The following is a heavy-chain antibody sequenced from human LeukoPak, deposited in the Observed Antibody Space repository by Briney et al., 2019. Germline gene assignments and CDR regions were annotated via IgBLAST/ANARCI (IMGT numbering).Heavy chain of an antibody. CDR1: GYTHTELS. Sequence: GASVKVSCKVSGYTHTELSTHWVRQSPGKGLQWMGFFDPEDGGTVYAQNFQGRVTMTTDTSTTTAYMELRSLRSDDTAVYYCTRDPWFDPWGQGTLVTVSS. V-gene: IGHV1-24*01. J-gene: IGHJ5*02. CDR3: TRDPWFDP. CDR2: FDPEDGGT.